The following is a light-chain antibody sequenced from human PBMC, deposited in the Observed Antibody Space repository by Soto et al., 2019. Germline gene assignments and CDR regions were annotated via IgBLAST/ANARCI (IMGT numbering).Light chain of an antibody. Sequence: QSVLTQPASVSGSPGQSIIISCTGSSSDVGGSRYVSWYQQHPGKAPKLMIYEVTNRPSGVSSRFSGSRSGNTASLTISGLQAEDEADYFCTSYTSSSTVIFGGGTKLTVL. CDR1: SSDVGGSRY. V-gene: IGLV2-14*01. CDR2: EVT. J-gene: IGLJ2*01. CDR3: TSYTSSSTVI.